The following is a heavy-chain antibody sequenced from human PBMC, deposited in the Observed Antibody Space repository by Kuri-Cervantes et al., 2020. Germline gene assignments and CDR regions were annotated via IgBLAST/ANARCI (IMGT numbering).Heavy chain of an antibody. J-gene: IGHJ6*02. CDR1: GFTFSDYY. CDR3: ARDYMADYYYYYGMDV. Sequence: LSLTCAASGFTFSDYYMSWIRQAPGKGLEWVSYISSSGSTIYYADSVKGRFTISRDNAKNTLYLQMNSLRAEDTAVYYCARDYMADYYYYYGMDVWGQGTTVTVSS. D-gene: IGHD5-24*01. V-gene: IGHV3-11*04. CDR2: ISSSGSTI.